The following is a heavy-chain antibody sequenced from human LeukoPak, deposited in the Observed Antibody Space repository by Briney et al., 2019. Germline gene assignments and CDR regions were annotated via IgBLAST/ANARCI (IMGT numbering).Heavy chain of an antibody. D-gene: IGHD3-10*01. CDR1: GGSISSYY. V-gene: IGHV4-59*01. CDR2: IYYSGSI. CDR3: ARDRGFANYYYGMDV. Sequence: PSETLSLTCTVSGGSISSYYWSWIRQPPGKGLEWIGYIYYSGSINYNPSLKSRVTISVDTSKNQFSLKLSSVTAADTAVYYCARDRGFANYYYGMDVWGQGTTVTVSS. J-gene: IGHJ6*02.